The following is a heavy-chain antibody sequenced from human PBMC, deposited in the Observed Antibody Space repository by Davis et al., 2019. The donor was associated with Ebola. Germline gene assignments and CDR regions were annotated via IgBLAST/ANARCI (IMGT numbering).Heavy chain of an antibody. Sequence: PGGSLRLSCAASGFNFSSYGMHWVRLAPGKGLEWVAVIWVDGSKKYYADSVKGRFTISRDNSKKTLFLQMNSLRVEDSAVYYCARPIYDSGTYYGETSYYYGMDSGAKGPRSPSRQ. CDR3: ARPIYDSGTYYGETSYYYGMDS. J-gene: IGHJ6*04. V-gene: IGHV3-33*01. CDR2: IWVDGSKK. D-gene: IGHD3-10*01. CDR1: GFNFSSYG.